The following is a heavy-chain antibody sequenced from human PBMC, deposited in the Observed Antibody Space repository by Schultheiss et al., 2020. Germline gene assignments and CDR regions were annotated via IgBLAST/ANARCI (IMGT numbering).Heavy chain of an antibody. V-gene: IGHV3-30*03. CDR2: ISYDGSNK. J-gene: IGHJ4*02. D-gene: IGHD1-26*01. CDR3: ARASRGSYYVPNSY. CDR1: GFTFSSYA. Sequence: GGSLRLSCAASGFTFSSYAMSWVRQAPGKGLEWVAVISYDGSNKYYADSVKGRFTISRDNAKNSLYLQMNSLRAEDTAVYYCARASRGSYYVPNSYWGQGTLVNVSS.